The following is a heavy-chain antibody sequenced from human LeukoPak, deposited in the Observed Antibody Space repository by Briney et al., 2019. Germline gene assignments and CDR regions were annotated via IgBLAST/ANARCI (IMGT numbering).Heavy chain of an antibody. CDR2: IRSSSRTT. V-gene: IGHV3-48*01. J-gene: IGHJ6*03. CDR1: GLTFSSHS. CDR3: AKVRDYYYYMDV. Sequence: GGSLRLSCAASGLTFSSHSMNWVRQAPGKGLEWVSHIRSSSRTTYYADSVKGRFTISRDDAKNTLYLQMNSLRAEDTAVYYCAKVRDYYYYMDVWGKGTTVTVSS.